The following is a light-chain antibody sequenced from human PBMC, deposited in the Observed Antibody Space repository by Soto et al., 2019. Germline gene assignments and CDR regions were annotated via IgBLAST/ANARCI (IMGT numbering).Light chain of an antibody. CDR3: QQYGSSPS. Sequence: EIVLTQSPGTLSLSPGERDTLSCRASQSVSSSYLAWYQQKPGQAPRLLIYGASRRATGIPDRFSGSGSGTDFTLTISRLEPEDSAVYYCQQYGSSPSFGGGTKVDIK. CDR1: QSVSSSY. V-gene: IGKV3-20*01. J-gene: IGKJ4*01. CDR2: GAS.